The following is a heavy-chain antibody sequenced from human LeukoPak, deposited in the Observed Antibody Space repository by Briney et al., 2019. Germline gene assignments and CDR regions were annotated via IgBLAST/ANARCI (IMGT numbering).Heavy chain of an antibody. V-gene: IGHV3-20*04. CDR1: GFTFDDYG. J-gene: IGHJ4*02. D-gene: IGHD2-15*01. CDR2: INWNSGST. Sequence: GGSLRLSCAASGFTFDDYGMSWVRQAPGKGLEWVFAINWNSGSTRYADSVKGRFTLSRDNAKNSLYLQMNSLRAEDTALYYCARAPYCSGGSCYSFYMDVWGQGTLVTVSS. CDR3: ARAPYCSGGSCYSFYMDV.